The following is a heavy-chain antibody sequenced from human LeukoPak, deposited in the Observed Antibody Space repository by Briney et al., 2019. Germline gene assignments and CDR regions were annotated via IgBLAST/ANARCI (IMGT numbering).Heavy chain of an antibody. J-gene: IGHJ4*02. V-gene: IGHV1-69*04. CDR2: IIPILGIA. CDR1: GGTFSSYA. Sequence: SVKVSCKASGGTFSSYAISWVRQAPGQGLEWMGRIIPILGIANYAQKFQGRVTITADKSTSTAYMELSSLRSEDTAVYYCTTPWGPYDSSGYYSDYWGQGTLVTVSS. CDR3: TTPWGPYDSSGYYSDY. D-gene: IGHD3-22*01.